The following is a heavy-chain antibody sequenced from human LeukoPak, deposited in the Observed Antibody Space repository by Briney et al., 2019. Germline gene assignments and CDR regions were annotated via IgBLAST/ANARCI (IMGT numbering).Heavy chain of an antibody. J-gene: IGHJ1*01. CDR1: GYTFTGYY. V-gene: IGHV1-2*02. CDR3: ARLTRRAAAGTPSEYFQH. D-gene: IGHD6-13*01. Sequence: AASVTVSCKASGYTFTGYYMHWVRQAPGQGLEWMGWINPNSGGTNYAQKFQGRVTMTRDTSISTAYMELSRLRSDDTAVYYCARLTRRAAAGTPSEYFQHWGQGTLVTVSS. CDR2: INPNSGGT.